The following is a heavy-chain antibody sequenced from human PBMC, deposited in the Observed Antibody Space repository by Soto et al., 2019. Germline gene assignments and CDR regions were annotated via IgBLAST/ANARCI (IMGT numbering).Heavy chain of an antibody. Sequence: QVQLVESGGGVVQPGRSLRLSCAASGFTFSSYGMHWVRQAPGKGLEWVAVISYDGSNKYYADSVKGRFTISRDNSKNTLYLQMNSLIAEDTAVYYCAKHQDSVMAWTGFDHWGQGTLVTVSS. CDR3: AKHQDSVMAWTGFDH. V-gene: IGHV3-30*18. D-gene: IGHD2-8*01. J-gene: IGHJ4*02. CDR2: ISYDGSNK. CDR1: GFTFSSYG.